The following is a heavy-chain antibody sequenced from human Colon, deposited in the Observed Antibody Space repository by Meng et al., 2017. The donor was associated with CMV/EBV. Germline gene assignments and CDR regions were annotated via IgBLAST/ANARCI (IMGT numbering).Heavy chain of an antibody. J-gene: IGHJ3*01. CDR2: IKQDGSEK. CDR3: ARAKYCISSSCPPSDSFDY. CDR1: GFPFSTYW. Sequence: GGSLKISCAASGFPFSTYWMTWVRQAPGKGLEWVANIKQDGSEKFYVDSVKGRFTISRDNARNSLYLQMISLRAEDTAVYYCARAKYCISSSCPPSDSFDYWGQGTEVTVSS. V-gene: IGHV3-7*01. D-gene: IGHD6-13*01.